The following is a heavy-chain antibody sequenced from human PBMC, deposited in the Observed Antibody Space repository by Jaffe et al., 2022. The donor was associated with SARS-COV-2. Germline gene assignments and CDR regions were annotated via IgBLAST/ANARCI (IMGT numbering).Heavy chain of an antibody. CDR1: GFRFEDFT. CDR3: AKDAAQDDRSVDQLRLGGFES. CDR2: IDWNGGTT. Sequence: EVHLVESGGDVVQPGGSLRLSCAASGFRFEDFTMHWIRQTPGKGLEWVSLIDWNGGTTHYSGSVKGRCTISRDNNKNSLFLQMYGLTPDDTGFYYCAKDAAQDDRSVDQLRLGGFESWGQGALVTVSS. J-gene: IGHJ4*02. V-gene: IGHV3-43*01. D-gene: IGHD3-16*01.